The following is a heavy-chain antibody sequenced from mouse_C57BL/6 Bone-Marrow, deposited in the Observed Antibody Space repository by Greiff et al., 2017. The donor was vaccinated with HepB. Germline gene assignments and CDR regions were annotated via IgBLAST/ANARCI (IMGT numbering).Heavy chain of an antibody. CDR3: ARQGRYYYGSRYVKYYYAMDY. D-gene: IGHD1-1*01. CDR2: ISSGGSYT. CDR1: GFTFSSYG. V-gene: IGHV5-6*01. J-gene: IGHJ4*01. Sequence: EVKLVESGGDLVKPGGSLKLSCAASGFTFSSYGMSWVRQTPDKRLEWVATISSGGSYTYYPDSVKGRFTISRDNAKNTLYLQMSSLKSEDTAMYYCARQGRYYYGSRYVKYYYAMDYWGQGTSVTVSS.